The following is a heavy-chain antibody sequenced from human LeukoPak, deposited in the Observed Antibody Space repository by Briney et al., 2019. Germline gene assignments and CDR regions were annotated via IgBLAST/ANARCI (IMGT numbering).Heavy chain of an antibody. CDR1: GGSFSGYY. Sequence: SETLSLTCAVYGGSFSGYYWSWIRQPPGKGLEWIGEINHSGSTNYNPSLKSRVTISVDTSKNQFSLKLSSVTAADTAVYYCARGPLIVVVPAASVTFDYWGQGTLVTVSS. CDR3: ARGPLIVVVPAASVTFDY. V-gene: IGHV4-34*01. D-gene: IGHD2-2*01. CDR2: INHSGST. J-gene: IGHJ4*02.